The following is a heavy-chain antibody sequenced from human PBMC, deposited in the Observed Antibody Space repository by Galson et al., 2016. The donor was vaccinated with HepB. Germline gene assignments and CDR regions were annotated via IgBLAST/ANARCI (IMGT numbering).Heavy chain of an antibody. CDR3: ASLVFWSGYYAFDM. Sequence: SETLSLTCGVYNGSLSSNYWSWIRQSPGKGLEWIGEINHSGTTNYNPSLKSRVTISLDTPKNQISLKLTSVTAADTALYYCASLVFWSGYYAFDMWGPGTMVTVSS. CDR2: INHSGTT. V-gene: IGHV4-34*01. CDR1: NGSLSSNY. D-gene: IGHD3-3*01. J-gene: IGHJ3*02.